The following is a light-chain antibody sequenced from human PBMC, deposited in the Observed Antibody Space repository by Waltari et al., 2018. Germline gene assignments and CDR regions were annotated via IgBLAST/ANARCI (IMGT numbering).Light chain of an antibody. CDR1: QSISSW. J-gene: IGKJ4*01. CDR3: QQYNSYLLT. V-gene: IGKV1-5*03. CDR2: KAS. Sequence: DIQMTQYPSTLSASVGDSVTITCRASQSISSWLAWYQQKPGKAPKLLIYKASSLESGVPSRFSGSGSGTEFTLTISSLQPDDFATYYCQQYNSYLLTFGGGTKVEIK.